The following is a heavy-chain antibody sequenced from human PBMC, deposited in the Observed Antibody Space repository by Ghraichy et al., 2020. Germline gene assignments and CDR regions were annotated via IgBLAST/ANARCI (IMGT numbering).Heavy chain of an antibody. D-gene: IGHD3/OR15-3a*01. V-gene: IGHV4-39*01. CDR2: IYYSGST. CDR1: GVSISGSNYY. CDR3: ARQVIGNSRLQSFDF. J-gene: IGHJ4*02. Sequence: SETLSLTCTVSGVSISGSNYYWGWIRQAPGKGLEWIGGIYYSGSTFYKPSLKSRVTVSLDTSKNQISLKVNSVTAADTAVYYCARQVIGNSRLQSFDFWGLGTLVTLSS.